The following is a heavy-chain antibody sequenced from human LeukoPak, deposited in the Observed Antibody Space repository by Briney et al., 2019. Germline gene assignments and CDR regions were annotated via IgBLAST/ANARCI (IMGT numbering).Heavy chain of an antibody. D-gene: IGHD3-10*01. J-gene: IGHJ2*01. V-gene: IGHV3-7*01. CDR2: IKQDGSEK. CDR1: GFTFSSYW. Sequence: GGSLRLSCAASGFTFSSYWMSWVRQAPGKGLEWVANIKQDGSEKYSVDSVKGRYTISRDNAKNSLYLQMNSLRAEDTAVYYCAREVRFRAYFDLWGRGTLVTVSS. CDR3: AREVRFRAYFDL.